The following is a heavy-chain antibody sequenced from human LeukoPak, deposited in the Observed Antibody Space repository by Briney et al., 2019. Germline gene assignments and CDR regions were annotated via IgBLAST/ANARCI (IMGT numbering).Heavy chain of an antibody. CDR3: ARGGPEDA. CDR1: GGSISSGSYY. V-gene: IGHV4-61*02. Sequence: PSETLSLTCTVSGGSISSGSYYWSWIRQPAGKGLEWIGRIYTSGSTNYNPSLKSRVTISVDTSKNQFSLKLSSVTAADTAVYSCARGGPEDAWGKGPRVTVPS. J-gene: IGHJ6*04. CDR2: IYTSGST.